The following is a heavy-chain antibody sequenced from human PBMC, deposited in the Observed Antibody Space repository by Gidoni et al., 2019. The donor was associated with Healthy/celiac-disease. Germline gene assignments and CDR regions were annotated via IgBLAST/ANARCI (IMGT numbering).Heavy chain of an antibody. CDR2: IWYDGSNK. CDR1: GFTFSSYG. CDR3: ARETLSSTVTYFDY. Sequence: QVQLVESGGGVVQPGRSLRLSCAASGFTFSSYGMHWVRQAPGKGLEWVAVIWYDGSNKYYADSVKGRFTISRDNSKNTLYLQMNSLRAEDTAVYYCARETLSSTVTYFDYWGQGTLVTVSS. V-gene: IGHV3-33*01. D-gene: IGHD4-17*01. J-gene: IGHJ4*02.